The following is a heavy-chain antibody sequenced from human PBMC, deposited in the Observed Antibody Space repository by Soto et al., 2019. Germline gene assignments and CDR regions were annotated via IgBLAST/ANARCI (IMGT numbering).Heavy chain of an antibody. J-gene: IGHJ3*02. V-gene: IGHV1-69*01. D-gene: IGHD3-16*01. CDR3: ANSAYYDYVWGSYWDAFDI. Sequence: QVQLVQSGAEVKKPGSSVKVSCKASGGSFSSYAISWVRQAPGQGLEWMGGIIPIFGTPNYAQKFQGRVTITADESTSTVYMELSSLRSEDTAVYYCANSAYYDYVWGSYWDAFDIWGQGTMVTVST. CDR2: IIPIFGTP. CDR1: GGSFSSYA.